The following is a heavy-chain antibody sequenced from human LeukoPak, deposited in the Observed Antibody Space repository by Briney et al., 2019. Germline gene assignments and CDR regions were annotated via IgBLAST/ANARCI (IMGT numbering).Heavy chain of an antibody. V-gene: IGHV3-21*01. CDR1: GFTFSSYS. CDR2: ISSSSSYI. D-gene: IGHD1-1*01. Sequence: GGSLRLSCAASGFTFSSYSMNWVRQAPGKGLEWVSSISSSSSYIYYADSVKGRLTISRDNAKNSLYLQMNSLRAEDTAVYYCARVARTGAFDIWGQGTMVTVSS. CDR3: ARVARTGAFDI. J-gene: IGHJ3*02.